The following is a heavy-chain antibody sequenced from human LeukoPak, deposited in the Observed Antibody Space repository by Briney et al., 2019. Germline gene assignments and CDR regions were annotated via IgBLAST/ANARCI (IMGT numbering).Heavy chain of an antibody. CDR2: INPNSGGT. J-gene: IGHJ6*02. Sequence: ASVKVSCKASGYTFTSYYMHWVRQAPGQGLEWMGWINPNSGGTNYAQKFQGRVTMTRDTSISTAYMELSRLRSDDTAVYYCARWSQKYYDILTGYYNVMEGYGMDVWGQGTTVTVSS. CDR1: GYTFTSYY. V-gene: IGHV1-2*02. D-gene: IGHD3-9*01. CDR3: ARWSQKYYDILTGYYNVMEGYGMDV.